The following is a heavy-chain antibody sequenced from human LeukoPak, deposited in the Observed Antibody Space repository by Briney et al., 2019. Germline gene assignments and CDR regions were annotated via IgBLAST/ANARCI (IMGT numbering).Heavy chain of an antibody. CDR3: ARGPYYDILTGRSFLDY. Sequence: ASVKVSCKASGYTFTGYYMHWVRQAPGQGLEWMGWINPNSGGTNYAQKFEGRVTMTRDTSISTAYMELSRLRSDDTAVYYCARGPYYDILTGRSFLDYWGQGTLSPSPQ. J-gene: IGHJ4*02. CDR2: INPNSGGT. CDR1: GYTFTGYY. V-gene: IGHV1-2*02. D-gene: IGHD3-9*01.